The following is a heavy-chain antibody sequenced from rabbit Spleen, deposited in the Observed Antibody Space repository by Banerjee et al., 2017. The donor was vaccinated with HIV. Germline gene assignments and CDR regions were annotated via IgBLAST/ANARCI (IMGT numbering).Heavy chain of an antibody. J-gene: IGHJ2*01. CDR2: IDAGSSGFT. V-gene: IGHV1S45*01. CDR3: ARRDAGTGWGALDP. Sequence: QEQLVESGGDLVKPEGSLTLTCKASGVSFSGSSYMCWVRQAPGKGLEWIACIDAGSSGFTYFASWAKGRFTISKTSSTTVTLQMTSLTAADTATYFCARRDAGTGWGALDPWGPGTLVTVS. CDR1: GVSFSGSSY. D-gene: IGHD4-2*01.